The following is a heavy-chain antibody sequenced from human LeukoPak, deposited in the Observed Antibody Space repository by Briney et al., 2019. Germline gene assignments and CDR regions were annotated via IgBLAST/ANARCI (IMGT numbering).Heavy chain of an antibody. J-gene: IGHJ1*01. CDR3: ARDRCSGGSCDSGAEYFQH. CDR1: GFTFSSYG. CDR2: IWYDGSKE. D-gene: IGHD2-15*01. V-gene: IGHV3-33*01. Sequence: GGSLRLSCAASGFTFSSYGMHWVRQVPGKGLEWVAVIWYDGSKEYYADSVKGRFTISRDNSKNTLYLQVNSLRAEDTAVYYCARDRCSGGSCDSGAEYFQHWGQGTLVTVSS.